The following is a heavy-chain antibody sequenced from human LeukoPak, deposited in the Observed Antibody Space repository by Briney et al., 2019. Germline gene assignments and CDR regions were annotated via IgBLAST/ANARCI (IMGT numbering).Heavy chain of an antibody. D-gene: IGHD6-13*01. CDR1: GGSISSSSYY. CDR2: IYYSGST. CDR3: ATPRFGSWYFDY. Sequence: SETLSLTCTVSGGSISSSSYYCGWIRQPPGKGLEWIGSIYYSGSTYYNPSLKSRVTISVDTSNNQFSLKLSSVTAADTAVYYCATPRFGSWYFDYWGQGTLVTVSS. J-gene: IGHJ4*02. V-gene: IGHV4-39*01.